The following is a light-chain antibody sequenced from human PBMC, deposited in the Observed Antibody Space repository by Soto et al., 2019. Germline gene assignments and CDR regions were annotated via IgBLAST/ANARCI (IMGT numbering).Light chain of an antibody. CDR2: DAS. J-gene: IGKJ3*01. CDR1: QGISYY. Sequence: DIQMTQSPFSLSASVGVRVTITCRASQGISYYLAWYQQRPGKGPKLLIYDASTLQSGVPSRFSGSGSGTLFTLTISSLQPEDVATYYCQKYNGEFSFGPGTKVDIK. V-gene: IGKV1-27*01. CDR3: QKYNGEFS.